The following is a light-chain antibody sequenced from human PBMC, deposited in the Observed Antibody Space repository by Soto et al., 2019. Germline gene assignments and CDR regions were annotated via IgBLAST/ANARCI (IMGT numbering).Light chain of an antibody. CDR3: QQRSALPLT. Sequence: EIVMTQSPATLSLSPGERATLSCRARQSVRTYLAWYQQKPGQAPRLLLLDASQRATGIPARFSGSGSGTDFTLTISNLEPEDVAVYYCQQRSALPLTFGGGTEVEIK. CDR2: DAS. CDR1: QSVRTY. J-gene: IGKJ4*01. V-gene: IGKV3-11*01.